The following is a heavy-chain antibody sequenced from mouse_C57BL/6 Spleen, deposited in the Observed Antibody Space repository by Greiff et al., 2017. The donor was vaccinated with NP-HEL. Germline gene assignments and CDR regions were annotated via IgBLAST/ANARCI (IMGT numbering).Heavy chain of an antibody. D-gene: IGHD1-1*01. CDR3: ARHEEDYYVSSYGYFDV. CDR2: FYPGSGSI. V-gene: IGHV1-62-2*01. CDR1: GYTFTEYT. Sequence: QVQLQQSGAELVKPGASVKLSCKASGYTFTEYTIHWVKQRSGQGLEWIGWFYPGSGSIKYNEKFKDKATLTADKSSSTAYMELSRLTSEDSAVYFCARHEEDYYVSSYGYFDVWGTGTTVTVSS. J-gene: IGHJ1*03.